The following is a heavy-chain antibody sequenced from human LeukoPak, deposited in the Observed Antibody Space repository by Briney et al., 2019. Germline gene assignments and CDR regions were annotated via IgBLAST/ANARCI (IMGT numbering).Heavy chain of an antibody. J-gene: IGHJ4*02. V-gene: IGHV1-24*01. CDR3: ATIAPGDLFDS. CDR2: FVPEDDET. D-gene: IGHD7-27*01. CDR1: GSTLTEFS. Sequence: GASVKVSCMVSGSTLTEFSIHWVRQAPGKGLEWMGGFVPEDDETIYAQSFQGRVTMTENTSTDTAYMELSSLRSEDTAMYYCATIAPGDLFDSWGQGTLVTVSS.